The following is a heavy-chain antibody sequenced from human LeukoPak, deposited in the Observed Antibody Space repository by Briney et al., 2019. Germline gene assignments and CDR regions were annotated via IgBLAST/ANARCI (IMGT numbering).Heavy chain of an antibody. Sequence: GGSLRLSCAASGFTFSSYSMNWVRQAPGKGLEWVSSISSSSSYIYYADSVKGRFTISRDNAKNSLYLQMNSLRAEDTAVYYCAGGAYGDTSRYGYWGQGTLVTVSS. V-gene: IGHV3-21*01. D-gene: IGHD4-17*01. CDR1: GFTFSSYS. J-gene: IGHJ4*02. CDR3: AGGAYGDTSRYGY. CDR2: ISSSSSYI.